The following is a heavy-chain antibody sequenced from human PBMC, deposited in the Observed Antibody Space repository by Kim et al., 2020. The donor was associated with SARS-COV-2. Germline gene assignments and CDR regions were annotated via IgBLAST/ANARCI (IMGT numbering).Heavy chain of an antibody. CDR1: GGSISSSSYY. CDR3: ARVGATYYDILTGPQYYFDY. CDR2: IYYSGST. V-gene: IGHV4-39*07. J-gene: IGHJ4*02. D-gene: IGHD3-9*01. Sequence: SETLSLTCTVSGGSISSSSYYWGWIRQPPGKGLEWIGSIYYSGSTYYNPSLKSRVTISVDTSKNQFSLKLSSVTAADTAVYYCARVGATYYDILTGPQYYFDYWGQGTLVTVSS.